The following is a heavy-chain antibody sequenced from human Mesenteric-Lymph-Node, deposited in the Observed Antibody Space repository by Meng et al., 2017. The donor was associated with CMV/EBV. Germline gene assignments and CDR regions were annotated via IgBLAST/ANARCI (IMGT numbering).Heavy chain of an antibody. J-gene: IGHJ3*02. Sequence: ASVKVSCKASGYTFTGYYMHWVRQAPGQGLEWMGWINPNSGGTNYAQKFQGRVTMTRDTSISTAYMELSRLRSDDTAVYYCARDLYDSSGYYPHYAFDIWGQGTMVTVSS. CDR1: GYTFTGYY. CDR3: ARDLYDSSGYYPHYAFDI. V-gene: IGHV1-2*02. D-gene: IGHD3-22*01. CDR2: INPNSGGT.